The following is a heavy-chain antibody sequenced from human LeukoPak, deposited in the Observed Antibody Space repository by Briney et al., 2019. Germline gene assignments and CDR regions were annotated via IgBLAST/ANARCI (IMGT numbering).Heavy chain of an antibody. J-gene: IGHJ6*03. CDR3: ARTLAAAGFYYYYYMDV. CDR1: GYTFTGYY. V-gene: IGHV1-2*02. Sequence: ASVEVSCKASGYTFTGYYMHWVRQAPGQGLEWMGWINPNSGGTNYAQKFRGRVTMTRDTSISTAYMELSRLRSDDTAVYYCARTLAAAGFYYYYYMDVWGKGTTVTVSS. CDR2: INPNSGGT. D-gene: IGHD6-13*01.